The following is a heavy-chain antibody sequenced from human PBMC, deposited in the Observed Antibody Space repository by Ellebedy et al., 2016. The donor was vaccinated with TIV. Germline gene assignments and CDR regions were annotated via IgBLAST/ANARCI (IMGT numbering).Heavy chain of an antibody. V-gene: IGHV3-74*03. CDR1: GFPFSHHW. J-gene: IGHJ4*02. CDR3: ARGGVSAAGSVFFDY. CDR2: TKTEGSDT. Sequence: PGGSLRLSCVASGFPFSHHWMHWVRQAPGKGLVWVSRTKTEGSDTTCVDSVKGRFTISRDNAKNPVYLEMHSLRVEDTAVYYCARGGVSAAGSVFFDYWGQGVLVTVSS. D-gene: IGHD6-13*01.